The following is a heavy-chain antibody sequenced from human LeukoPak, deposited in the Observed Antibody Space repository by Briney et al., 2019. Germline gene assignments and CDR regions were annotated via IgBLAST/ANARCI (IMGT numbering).Heavy chain of an antibody. V-gene: IGHV3-23*01. CDR3: ARDPDILSDDAFDI. D-gene: IGHD3-9*01. Sequence: PGGSLRLSCAASGFTFSSYAMSWVRQAPGKGLEWVSTITYSGGNTYYADSVKGRFTISRDNAKNSLYLQMNSLRAEDTAVYYCARDPDILSDDAFDIWGQGTMVTVSS. J-gene: IGHJ3*02. CDR1: GFTFSSYA. CDR2: ITYSGGNT.